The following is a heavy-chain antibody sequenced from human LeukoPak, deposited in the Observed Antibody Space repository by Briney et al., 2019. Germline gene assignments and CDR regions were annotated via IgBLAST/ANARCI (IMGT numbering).Heavy chain of an antibody. CDR3: AKDGGYGQLSLDY. J-gene: IGHJ4*02. V-gene: IGHV3-30*18. CDR2: ISYDGSNK. D-gene: IGHD5-12*01. Sequence: GGSLRLSCAAAGFTFSSYGMHCVRQAPGKRLEWVAVISYDGSNKYYAGSVKGRFTISRDNSKNTLYLQMNSLRAEDTAVYYCAKDGGYGQLSLDYWGQGTPVTVSS. CDR1: GFTFSSYG.